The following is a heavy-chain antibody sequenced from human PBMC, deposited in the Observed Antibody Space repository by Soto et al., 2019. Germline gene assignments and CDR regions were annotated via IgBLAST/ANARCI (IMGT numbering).Heavy chain of an antibody. CDR1: GGSISSSSYY. J-gene: IGHJ6*02. D-gene: IGHD3-10*01. CDR2: IYYSGST. V-gene: IGHV4-39*01. CDR3: ARHPLRGVRGVIHGMDV. Sequence: QLQLQESGPGLVKPSETLSLTCTVSGGSISSSSYYWGWIRQPPGKGLEWIGSIYYSGSTYYNPSLKSRVTISVDTSKNQFSLKLSSVTAADTAVYYCARHPLRGVRGVIHGMDVWGQGTTVTVSS.